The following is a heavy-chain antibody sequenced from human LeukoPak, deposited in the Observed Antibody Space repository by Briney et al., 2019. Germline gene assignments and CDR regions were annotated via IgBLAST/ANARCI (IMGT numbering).Heavy chain of an antibody. CDR2: ISGSGGST. CDR3: AKDLEADTLLIWAFDI. D-gene: IGHD2-15*01. V-gene: IGHV3-23*01. J-gene: IGHJ3*02. CDR1: GFTFSSYA. Sequence: GGSLRVSCAASGFTFSSYAMSWVRQAPGKGLEWVSAISGSGGSTYYADSVKGRFTISRDNSKNTLYLQMNSLRAEDTAVYYCAKDLEADTLLIWAFDIWGQGTMVTVSS.